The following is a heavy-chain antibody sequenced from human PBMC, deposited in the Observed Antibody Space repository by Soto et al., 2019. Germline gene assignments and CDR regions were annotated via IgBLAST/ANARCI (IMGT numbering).Heavy chain of an antibody. Sequence: EVQLLESGGGLVQPGGSLRLSCAASGFTFISYAMIWVRQAPGKGLEWVSGISGSGASTFYADSLKGRFTISRDNSKNALYLQVSRLRAEDTAIYYCAKDKGFLGAGSYGIFDHWGQGTLVTVSS. CDR3: AKDKGFLGAGSYGIFDH. J-gene: IGHJ4*02. V-gene: IGHV3-23*01. CDR2: ISGSGAST. CDR1: GFTFISYA. D-gene: IGHD3-10*01.